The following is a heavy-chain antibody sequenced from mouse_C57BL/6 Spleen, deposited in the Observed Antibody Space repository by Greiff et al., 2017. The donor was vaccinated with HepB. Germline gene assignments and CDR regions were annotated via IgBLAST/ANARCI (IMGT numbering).Heavy chain of an antibody. CDR3: ASELGQGDY. Sequence: VQGVESGPELVKPGASVKISCKASGYAFSSSWMNWVKQRPGKGLEWIGRIYPGDGDTNYNGKFKGKATLTADKSSSTAYMQLSSLTSEDSAVYFCASELGQGDYWGQGTTLTVSS. J-gene: IGHJ2*01. V-gene: IGHV1-82*01. CDR1: GYAFSSSW. D-gene: IGHD4-1*01. CDR2: IYPGDGDT.